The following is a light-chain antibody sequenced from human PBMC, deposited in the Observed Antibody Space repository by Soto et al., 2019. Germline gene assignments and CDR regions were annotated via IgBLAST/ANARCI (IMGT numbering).Light chain of an antibody. CDR2: KAS. V-gene: IGKV1-5*03. Sequence: DMQMTQSPSTLSVSVGERVTITCRASQTISSWLAWYQQKPGKAPKLLIYKASTLKSGVPSRFSGSGSGTEFTLTISSLQPDDFATYYCQHYNSYSEAFGHGTKVDI. CDR1: QTISSW. J-gene: IGKJ1*01. CDR3: QHYNSYSEA.